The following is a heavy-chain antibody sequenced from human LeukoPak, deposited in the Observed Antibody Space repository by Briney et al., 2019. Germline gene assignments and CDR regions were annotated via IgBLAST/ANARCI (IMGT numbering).Heavy chain of an antibody. J-gene: IGHJ4*02. Sequence: GRSLRLSCADSGFSFSDHYMDWVRQAPGKGLEWVGRIRNKANSYTTEYAASVKGRFTISRDDSKNSMYLQMNSLKIEDTAVYYCALIDYDSSAYLIIDYWGQGTLVTVSS. V-gene: IGHV3-72*01. CDR1: GFSFSDHY. D-gene: IGHD3-22*01. CDR3: ALIDYDSSAYLIIDY. CDR2: IRNKANSYTT.